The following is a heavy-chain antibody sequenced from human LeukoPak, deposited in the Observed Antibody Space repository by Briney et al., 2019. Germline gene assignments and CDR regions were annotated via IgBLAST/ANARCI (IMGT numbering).Heavy chain of an antibody. Sequence: PSETLSLTCTVSGGSISNYYWSWIRQPPGKGLEWIGEINHSGSTNYNPSLKSRVTISVDTSKNQFSLKLSSVTAADTAVYYCARGSGYYGSGSYFRTPPRYWGQGTLVTVSS. CDR1: GGSISNYY. D-gene: IGHD3-10*01. J-gene: IGHJ4*02. CDR2: INHSGST. CDR3: ARGSGYYGSGSYFRTPPRY. V-gene: IGHV4-34*01.